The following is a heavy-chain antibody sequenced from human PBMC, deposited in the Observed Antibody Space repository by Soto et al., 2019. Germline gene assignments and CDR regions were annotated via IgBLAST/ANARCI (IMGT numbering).Heavy chain of an antibody. V-gene: IGHV4-31*03. CDR2: IYYSGST. J-gene: IGHJ4*02. CDR3: AKSRLEQYYFDY. CDR1: GGSISSGGYY. Sequence: QVQLQESGPGLVKPSQTLSLTCTVSGGSISSGGYYWSWIRQHPGKGLELIGYIYYSGSTYYIPSLQCRVTISVDTSKTQFSLKLSSVTAADTAVYYCAKSRLEQYYFDYWGQGTLVTVSS.